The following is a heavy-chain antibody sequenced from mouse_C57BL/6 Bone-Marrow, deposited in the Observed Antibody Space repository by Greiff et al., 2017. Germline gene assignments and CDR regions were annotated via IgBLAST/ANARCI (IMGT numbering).Heavy chain of an antibody. CDR2: INPSNGGT. D-gene: IGHD2-3*01. CDR3: ARSGGWLLRRFYYAMDY. CDR1: GYTFTSYW. V-gene: IGHV1-53*01. J-gene: IGHJ4*01. Sequence: VQLQESGTELVKPGASVKLSCKASGYTFTSYWMHWVKQRPGQGLEWIGNINPSNGGTNYNEKFKSKATLTVDKSSSTAYMQLSSLTSEDSAVYYCARSGGWLLRRFYYAMDYWGQGTSVTVSS.